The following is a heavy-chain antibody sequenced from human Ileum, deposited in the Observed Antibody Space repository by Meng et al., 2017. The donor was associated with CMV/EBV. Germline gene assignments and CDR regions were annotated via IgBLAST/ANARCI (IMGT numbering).Heavy chain of an antibody. V-gene: IGHV3-7*01. CDR1: GSSFSNSW. CDR2: INEDGSDK. J-gene: IGHJ6*02. D-gene: IGHD6-13*01. Sequence: GGSLRLSCAASGSSFSNSWMIWVRRAPGKGLEWVAKINEDGSDKYSVDSVKGRFTITRDNAKNTLYLQMNSLRAENTAVYYCTREDGAAAGSPFCGMDVWGQGTTVTVSS. CDR3: TREDGAAAGSPFCGMDV.